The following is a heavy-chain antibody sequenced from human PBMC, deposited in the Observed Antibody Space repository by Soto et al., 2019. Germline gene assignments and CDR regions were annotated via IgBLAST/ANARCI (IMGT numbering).Heavy chain of an antibody. Sequence: PGGSLRLSCAASGFTFSSYSMNWVRQAPGKGLEWVSYISSSSSTIYYADSVKGRFTISRDNAKNSLYLQMNSLRDEDTAVYYCARGGLGDYYYDSSGYADYWGQGTLVTVSS. D-gene: IGHD3-22*01. J-gene: IGHJ4*02. CDR3: ARGGLGDYYYDSSGYADY. CDR2: ISSSSSTI. CDR1: GFTFSSYS. V-gene: IGHV3-48*02.